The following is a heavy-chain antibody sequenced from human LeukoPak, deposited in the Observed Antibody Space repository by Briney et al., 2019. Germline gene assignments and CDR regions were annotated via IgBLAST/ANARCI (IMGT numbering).Heavy chain of an antibody. V-gene: IGHV4-39*01. J-gene: IGHJ4*02. CDR2: IYYSGST. CDR1: GGSISSSSYY. Sequence: PSETLSLTCTVSGGSISSSSYYWGWIRQPPGKGLEWIGSIYYSGSTYYNPSLKSRVTISVDTSKNQFSLKLSSVTAADTAVYYCAGFTVTTSRGFDYWGQGTLVTVSS. D-gene: IGHD4-17*01. CDR3: AGFTVTTSRGFDY.